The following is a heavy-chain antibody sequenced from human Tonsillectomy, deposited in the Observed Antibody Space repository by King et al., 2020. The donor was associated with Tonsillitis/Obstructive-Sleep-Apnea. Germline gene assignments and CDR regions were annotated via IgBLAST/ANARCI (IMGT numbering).Heavy chain of an antibody. CDR2: IWHDGINK. CDR3: ARDTHYYGSGSYYPRHYYGMDV. V-gene: IGHV3-33*01. J-gene: IGHJ6*02. D-gene: IGHD3-10*01. Sequence: VQLVESGGGVVQPGRSLRISCAASGFTFSTYGIHSVRQAPGKGLEWVAIIWHDGINKYYADSVKGRFTISRDNSKNTLYLEMNSLRAEDTAVYYCARDTHYYGSGSYYPRHYYGMDVWGQGTTVTVSS. CDR1: GFTFSTYG.